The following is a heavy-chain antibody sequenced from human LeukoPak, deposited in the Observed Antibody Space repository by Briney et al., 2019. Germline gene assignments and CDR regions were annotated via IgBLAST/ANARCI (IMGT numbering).Heavy chain of an antibody. D-gene: IGHD5-24*01. CDR1: GDSISNYY. V-gene: IGHV4-4*07. Sequence: SETLSPTCTVSGDSISNYYWSWIRQPAGKGLEWIGRISTSGNTNYNPSLKSRVTMSVDTSKNQISLKLTSVAAADTAVYYCARDLRRDGYNRGAFDIWGQGTVVTVSS. CDR2: ISTSGNT. J-gene: IGHJ3*02. CDR3: ARDLRRDGYNRGAFDI.